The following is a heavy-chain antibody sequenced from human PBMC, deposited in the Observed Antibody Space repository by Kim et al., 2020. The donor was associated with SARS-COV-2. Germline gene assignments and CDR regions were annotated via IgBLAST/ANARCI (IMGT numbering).Heavy chain of an antibody. CDR3: ARGRSLIAAATPAWYYGMDV. V-gene: IGHV3-13*01. J-gene: IGHJ6*02. D-gene: IGHD6-13*01. Sequence: GGSLRLSCAASGFTFSSYDMHWVRQATGKGLEWVSAIGTAGDTYYPGSVKGRFTISRENAKNSLYLQMNSLRAGDTAVYYCARGRSLIAAATPAWYYGMDVWGQGTTVTVSS. CDR1: GFTFSSYD. CDR2: IGTAGDT.